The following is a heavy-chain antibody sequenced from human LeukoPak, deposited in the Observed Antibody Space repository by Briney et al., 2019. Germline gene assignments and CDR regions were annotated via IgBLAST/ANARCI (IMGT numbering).Heavy chain of an antibody. J-gene: IGHJ3*02. CDR1: GFTFSTYG. CDR2: ISGSGVST. CDR3: ARDAIWYGNAFDI. Sequence: GGSLRLSCAASGFTFSTYGMNWVRQAPGKGLEWVSGISGSGVSTYYADSVKGRFTISRDNAKNSLYLQMNSLRAEDTAVYYCARDAIWYGNAFDIWGQGTMVTVSS. D-gene: IGHD6-13*01. V-gene: IGHV3-21*01.